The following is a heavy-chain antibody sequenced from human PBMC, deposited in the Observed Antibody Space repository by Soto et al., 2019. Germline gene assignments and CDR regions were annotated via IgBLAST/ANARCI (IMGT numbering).Heavy chain of an antibody. V-gene: IGHV3-21*01. Sequence: EVQLVESGGGLVKPGGSLRLSCAASGFTFSSYSMNWVRQAPGKGLEWVSSISSSSSYIYYADSVKGRFTISRDNAKNSLSLQMNSLRADETAVYYCASDYHYYYYYGMAVWGQGTRVTVSS. CDR1: GFTFSSYS. CDR3: ASDYHYYYYYGMAV. CDR2: ISSSSSYI. J-gene: IGHJ6*02.